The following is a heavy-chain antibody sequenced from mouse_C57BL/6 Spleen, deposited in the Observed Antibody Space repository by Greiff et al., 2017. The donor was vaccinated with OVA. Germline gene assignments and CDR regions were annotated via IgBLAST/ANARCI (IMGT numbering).Heavy chain of an antibody. CDR3: ARIGGYYGSSYDAMDY. V-gene: IGHV8-12*01. Sequence: QVTLKESGPGILQSSQTLSLTCSFSGFSLSTSGMGVSWIRQPSGKGLEWLAHIYWDDDKRYNPSLKSRPTISKDTSSNQVFLKITSVDTADTATYYCARIGGYYGSSYDAMDYWGQGTSVTVSS. CDR1: GFSLSTSGMG. D-gene: IGHD1-1*01. J-gene: IGHJ4*01. CDR2: IYWDDDK.